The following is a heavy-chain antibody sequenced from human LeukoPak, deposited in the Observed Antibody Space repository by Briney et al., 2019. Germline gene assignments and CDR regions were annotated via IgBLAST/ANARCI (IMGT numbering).Heavy chain of an antibody. CDR1: GFTFSSYA. CDR2: ISYDGSNK. Sequence: TGGSLRLSCAASGFTFSSYAMHWVRQAPGKGLEWVAVISYDGSNKYYADSVKGRFTISRDNSKNTLYLQMNSLRAEDTAVYYCARVSTYSSGWYGGAFDIWGQGTMVTVSS. CDR3: ARVSTYSSGWYGGAFDI. D-gene: IGHD6-19*01. J-gene: IGHJ3*02. V-gene: IGHV3-30-3*01.